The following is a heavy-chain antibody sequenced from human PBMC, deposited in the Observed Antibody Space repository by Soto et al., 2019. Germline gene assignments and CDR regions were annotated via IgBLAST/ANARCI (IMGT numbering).Heavy chain of an antibody. CDR3: TTILSFRGGNYYYYYYMDV. CDR1: GFTFSNAW. J-gene: IGHJ6*03. V-gene: IGHV3-15*01. CDR2: IKSKTDGGTT. Sequence: GGSLRLSCAASGFTFSNAWMSWVRQAPGKGLEWVGRIKSKTDGGTTDYAAPVKGRFTISRDDSKNTLYLQMNSLKTEDTAVYYCTTILSFRGGNYYYYYYMDVWGKGTTVTVSS. D-gene: IGHD2-15*01.